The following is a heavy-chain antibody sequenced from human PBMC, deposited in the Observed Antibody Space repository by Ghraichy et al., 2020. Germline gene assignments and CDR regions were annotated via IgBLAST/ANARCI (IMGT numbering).Heavy chain of an antibody. V-gene: IGHV6-1*01. D-gene: IGHD3-3*01. J-gene: IGHJ4*02. CDR2: TYYRSKWYN. CDR3: ARDKLDFWSGYYGYYFDY. CDR1: GDSVSSNSAA. Sequence: SETLSLTCAISGDSVSSNSAAWNWIRQSPSRGLEWLGRTYYRSKWYNDYAVSVKSRITINPDTSKNQFSLQLNSVTPEDTAVYYCARDKLDFWSGYYGYYFDYWGQGTLVTVSS.